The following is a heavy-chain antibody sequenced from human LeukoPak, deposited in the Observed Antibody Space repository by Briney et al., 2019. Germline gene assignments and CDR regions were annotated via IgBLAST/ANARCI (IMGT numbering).Heavy chain of an antibody. CDR1: RYTFTSYY. Sequence: ASVKVSCKASRYTFTSYYMHWVRQAPGQGLEWMGIINPSGGSTSYAQKFQGRVTMTRDTSTSTVYMELSSLRSEDTAVYYCARDWGYDILTGYYRGVPTNELPFLNWFDPWGQGTLVTVSS. CDR2: INPSGGST. D-gene: IGHD3-9*01. V-gene: IGHV1-46*01. CDR3: ARDWGYDILTGYYRGVPTNELPFLNWFDP. J-gene: IGHJ5*02.